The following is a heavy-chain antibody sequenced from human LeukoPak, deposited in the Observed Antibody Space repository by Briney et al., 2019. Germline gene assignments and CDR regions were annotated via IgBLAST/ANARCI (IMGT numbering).Heavy chain of an antibody. D-gene: IGHD2-15*01. CDR3: ARHYYHCSGGSCAEGFDY. CDR2: INHSGST. J-gene: IGHJ4*02. V-gene: IGHV4-34*01. CDR1: GGSFSGYY. Sequence: SETPSLTCAVYGGSFSGYYWSWIRQPPGKGLEWIGEINHSGSTNYNPSLKSRVTISVDTSKNQFSLKLSSVTAADTAVYYCARHYYHCSGGSCAEGFDYWGQGTLVTVSS.